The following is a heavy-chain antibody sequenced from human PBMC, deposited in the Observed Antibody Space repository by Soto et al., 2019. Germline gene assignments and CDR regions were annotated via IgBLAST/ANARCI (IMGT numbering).Heavy chain of an antibody. CDR2: ISSNGGST. J-gene: IGHJ3*02. D-gene: IGHD4-17*01. Sequence: GGSLRLSCSASGFTFSSYAMHWVRQAPGKGLEYVSAISSNGGSTHYADSVKGRFTISRDNSKNTRYLQMSSLRAEDTAVYYCVNLYGDYFTHYDAFDISGQGTTVTVS. V-gene: IGHV3-64D*06. CDR1: GFTFSSYA. CDR3: VNLYGDYFTHYDAFDI.